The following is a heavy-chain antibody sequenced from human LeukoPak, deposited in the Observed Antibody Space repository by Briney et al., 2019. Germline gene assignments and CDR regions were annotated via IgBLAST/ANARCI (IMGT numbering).Heavy chain of an antibody. Sequence: GGSLRLSCAVYGFRFSVYSMNWVRQAPGKGLEWVSYISSSNNIYYADSVKGRFTISRDNAKNSVWLQMNSLRAEDTAVYHCGRGNGDYGGVDYWGQGTLVTVSS. J-gene: IGHJ4*02. CDR2: ISSSNNI. CDR3: GRGNGDYGGVDY. CDR1: GFRFSVYS. D-gene: IGHD4-17*01. V-gene: IGHV3-48*01.